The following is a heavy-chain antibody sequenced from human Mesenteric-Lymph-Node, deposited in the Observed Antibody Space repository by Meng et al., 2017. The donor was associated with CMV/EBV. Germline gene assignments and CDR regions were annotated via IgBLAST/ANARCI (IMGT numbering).Heavy chain of an antibody. V-gene: IGHV3-23*01. J-gene: IGHJ4*02. CDR1: GFTFSGFW. D-gene: IGHD6-6*01. CDR3: AKSYTSSPRGYYFDY. CDR2: ISGSGGSP. Sequence: GESLKISCAVSGFTFSGFWMSWVRQAPGKGLEWVSVISGSGGSPYYGDSVKGRFTISRDNSKNTLYLQMSSLRAEDTALYYCAKSYTSSPRGYYFDYWGQGTLVTVSS.